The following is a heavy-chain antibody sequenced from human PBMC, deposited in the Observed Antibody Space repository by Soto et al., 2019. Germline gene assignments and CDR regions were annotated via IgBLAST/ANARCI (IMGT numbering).Heavy chain of an antibody. V-gene: IGHV4-59*01. CDR3: ARIIRTLAWDGVDV. D-gene: IGHD4-17*01. J-gene: IGHJ3*01. CDR2: IYNSGSN. CDR1: AGSISSYY. Sequence: QVQLQESGPGLVKASETLSLTCTVSAGSISSYYWGWIRQAPGKGLEWIGYIYNSGSNNYNPSLKSRLTMSVDTSKNQFSLKLSSVTAADTAVDYCARIIRTLAWDGVDVWGQGTMVTVSS.